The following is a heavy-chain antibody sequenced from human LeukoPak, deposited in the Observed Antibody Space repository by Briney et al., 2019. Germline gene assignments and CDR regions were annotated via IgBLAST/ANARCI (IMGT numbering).Heavy chain of an antibody. Sequence: PSETLSLTCSVSGFSIGTGYSWGWIRQPPGKGLEWIGTIYHHGNTYFNPSLMGRVIISLDTSKNQFSLKLSSVTAADTAVYFCARDLEDCTSTSCYRSDDAFDIWGQGTMVTVSS. CDR3: ARDLEDCTSTSCYRSDDAFDI. J-gene: IGHJ3*02. D-gene: IGHD2-2*02. V-gene: IGHV4-38-2*02. CDR2: IYHHGNT. CDR1: GFSIGTGYS.